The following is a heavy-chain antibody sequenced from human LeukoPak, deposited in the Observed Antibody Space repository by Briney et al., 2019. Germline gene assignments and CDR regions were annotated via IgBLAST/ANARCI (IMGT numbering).Heavy chain of an antibody. D-gene: IGHD2-15*01. CDR1: GFTFDDYT. J-gene: IGHJ4*02. V-gene: IGHV3-43*01. Sequence: GGSLRLSCAASGFTFDDYTMHWVRQAPGKGLEWVSLISWDGDSTYYADSVKGRFTISRDNSKNSLYLQMNSLRTEDTALYYCAKDIGVGSCNGCLFDYWGQGTLVIVSS. CDR3: AKDIGVGSCNGCLFDY. CDR2: ISWDGDST.